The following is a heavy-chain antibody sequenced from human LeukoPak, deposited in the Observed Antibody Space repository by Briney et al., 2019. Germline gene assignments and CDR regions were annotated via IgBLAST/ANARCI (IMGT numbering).Heavy chain of an antibody. D-gene: IGHD3-10*01. CDR1: GFTFSNSG. CDR3: AKTSMVRGVFDY. CDR2: ISGSGDST. J-gene: IGHJ4*02. Sequence: PGGSLRLSCAASGFTFSNSGMNWVRQAPGKGLEWVSAISGSGDSTYYADSVKGRFTISRDNSKNALYLQMNSLRAEDTAVYYCAKTSMVRGVFDYWGQGTLVTVSS. V-gene: IGHV3-23*01.